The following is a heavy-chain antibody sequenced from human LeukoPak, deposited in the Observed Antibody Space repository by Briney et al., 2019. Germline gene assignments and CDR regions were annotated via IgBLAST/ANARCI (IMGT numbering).Heavy chain of an antibody. Sequence: GGSLRLSCAASGFTVSSNYMSWVRQAPGKGLEWVSVIYSGGSTYYADSVKGRFTISRDNSKSTLYLQMNSLRAEDTAVYYCARDYGGSYYNGGYWGQGTLVTVSS. CDR3: ARDYGGSYYNGGY. D-gene: IGHD1-26*01. J-gene: IGHJ4*02. CDR2: IYSGGST. CDR1: GFTVSSNY. V-gene: IGHV3-53*01.